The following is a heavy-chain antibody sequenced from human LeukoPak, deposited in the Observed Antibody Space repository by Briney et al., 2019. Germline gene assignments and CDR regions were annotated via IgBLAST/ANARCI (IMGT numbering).Heavy chain of an antibody. CDR3: ARDVGEYCSSTNCYASHY. Sequence: ASVKVSCKVSGYTLTELSMHWVRQAPGQGLEWMGWINPHSGGTNYAQKFQGGVTMTRDTSITTAYMELSSLRSDDTAVYYCARDVGEYCSSTNCYASHYWGQGTLVTVSS. CDR2: INPHSGGT. V-gene: IGHV1-2*02. D-gene: IGHD2-2*01. J-gene: IGHJ4*02. CDR1: GYTLTELS.